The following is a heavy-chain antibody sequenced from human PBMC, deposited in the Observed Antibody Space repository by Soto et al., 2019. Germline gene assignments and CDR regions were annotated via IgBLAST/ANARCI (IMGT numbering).Heavy chain of an antibody. D-gene: IGHD5-18*01. J-gene: IGHJ4*02. V-gene: IGHV1-18*01. Sequence: ASVKVSCKASGYTFTSYGISWVRQAPGQGLEWMGWISAYNGNTNYAQKLQGRVTMTTNTSTSTAYMELSSLRSDDTAVYYCARARNIGYSYGYGYWGQGTLVTVSS. CDR3: ARARNIGYSYGYGY. CDR1: GYTFTSYG. CDR2: ISAYNGNT.